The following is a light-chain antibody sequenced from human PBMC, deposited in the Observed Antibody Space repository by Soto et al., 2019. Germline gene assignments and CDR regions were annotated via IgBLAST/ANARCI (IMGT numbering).Light chain of an antibody. CDR3: QQYNSYRA. Sequence: EIVMTQSPATLSVSPGERATLSCRASRSVSSNLAWYQQKPGQAPRLLMYGASTRATGIPARFSGSGSGTEFTLTISSLQPDDFATYYCQQYNSYRAFGPGTKVDIK. CDR1: RSVSSN. CDR2: GAS. J-gene: IGKJ1*01. V-gene: IGKV3-15*01.